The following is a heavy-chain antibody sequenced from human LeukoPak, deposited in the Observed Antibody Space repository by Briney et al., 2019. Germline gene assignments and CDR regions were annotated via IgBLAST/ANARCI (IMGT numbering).Heavy chain of an antibody. J-gene: IGHJ4*02. CDR1: TFTFSNYW. Sequence: GGSLRLSCAASTFTFSNYWMTWVRQAPGKGLEGVANIKQDGAEKYYVDSVKGRFTISRDNAKNSLYLQMNSLRAEDTAVYYCARHRTYYYDSSVDYYFDYWGQGTLVTVSS. CDR3: ARHRTYYYDSSVDYYFDY. V-gene: IGHV3-7*01. CDR2: IKQDGAEK. D-gene: IGHD3-22*01.